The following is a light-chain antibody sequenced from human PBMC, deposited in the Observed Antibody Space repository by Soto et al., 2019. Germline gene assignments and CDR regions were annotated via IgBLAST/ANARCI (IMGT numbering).Light chain of an antibody. J-gene: IGKJ5*01. V-gene: IGKV3-11*01. Sequence: EIELTQSPGTLSLSPGERATLSCRASQSISSTLLAWYQQKTGQAPRLLIYDASNRATGIPARFSGSGSGTDFTLTISSLEPEDFAVYYCQQRSNWPRITFGQGTRLEIK. CDR1: QSISST. CDR2: DAS. CDR3: QQRSNWPRIT.